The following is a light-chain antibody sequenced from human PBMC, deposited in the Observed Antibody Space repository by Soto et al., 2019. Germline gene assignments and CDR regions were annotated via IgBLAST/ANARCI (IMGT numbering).Light chain of an antibody. V-gene: IGLV2-11*01. CDR1: SSDVGGYNY. J-gene: IGLJ3*02. CDR2: DVS. Sequence: QSALTQPRSVSGSPGQSVTISCTGTSSDVGGYNYVSWYQQHPGKAPKLVIYDVSKRPSGVPDRFSGSKSGNTASLTISGLQVEDEADYYCCSYAGTSLGVFGGGTKLTVL. CDR3: CSYAGTSLGV.